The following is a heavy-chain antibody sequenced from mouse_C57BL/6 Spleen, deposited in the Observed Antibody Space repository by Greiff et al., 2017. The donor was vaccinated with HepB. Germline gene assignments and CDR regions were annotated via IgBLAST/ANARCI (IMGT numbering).Heavy chain of an antibody. V-gene: IGHV1-19*01. CDR3: ARRSNYVNYYAMDY. Sequence: EVQLQQSGPVLVKPGASVKMSCKASGYTFTDYYMNWVKQSHGKSLEWIGVINPYNGGTSYNQKFKGKATLTVDKSSSTAYMELNSLTSEDSAVYYCARRSNYVNYYAMDYWGQGTSVTVSS. D-gene: IGHD2-5*01. CDR2: INPYNGGT. CDR1: GYTFTDYY. J-gene: IGHJ4*01.